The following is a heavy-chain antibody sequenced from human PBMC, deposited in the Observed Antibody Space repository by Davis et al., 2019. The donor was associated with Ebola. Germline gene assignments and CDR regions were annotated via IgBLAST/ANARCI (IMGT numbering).Heavy chain of an antibody. V-gene: IGHV3-33*01. D-gene: IGHD3-16*02. CDR3: TTDPEIMLTFGGVIVSGGP. J-gene: IGHJ5*02. Sequence: GESLKISCAASGFTFSSYGMHWVRQAPGKGLEWVAVIWYDGSNKYYADSVKGRFTISRDNSKNTLYLQMNSLRAEDTAVYYCTTDPEIMLTFGGVIVSGGPWGRGTLVTVSS. CDR1: GFTFSSYG. CDR2: IWYDGSNK.